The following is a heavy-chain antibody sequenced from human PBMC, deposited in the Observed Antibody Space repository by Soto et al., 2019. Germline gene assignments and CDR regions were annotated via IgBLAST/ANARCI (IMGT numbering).Heavy chain of an antibody. CDR3: ARPPHGMDV. Sequence: GGSLRLSCAASGFTFSNYAMNWVRQAPGKGLEWVSVISGSGGGAYYADSVQGRFTISRDNSKNTLYLQMNSLRVGDTAVYYCARPPHGMDVWGQGTTVTVSS. CDR2: ISGSGGGA. J-gene: IGHJ6*02. CDR1: GFTFSNYA. V-gene: IGHV3-23*01.